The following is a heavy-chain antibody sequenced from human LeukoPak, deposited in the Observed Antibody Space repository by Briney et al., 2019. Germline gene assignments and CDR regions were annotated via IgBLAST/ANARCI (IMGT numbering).Heavy chain of an antibody. CDR1: GFRFEEYG. CDR2: INWDGSST. V-gene: IGHV3-20*04. J-gene: IGHJ4*02. CDR3: VRRGGWYDPRDYFDN. Sequence: PGGSLRLSCAASGFRFEEYGMSWVRQTPGKRLEWVSSINWDGSSTIYAESVKGRFTITRDTAKNSLYLEMNSLRVEDTAFYYCVRRGGWYDPRDYFDNWGQGTLVTVSS. D-gene: IGHD6-19*01.